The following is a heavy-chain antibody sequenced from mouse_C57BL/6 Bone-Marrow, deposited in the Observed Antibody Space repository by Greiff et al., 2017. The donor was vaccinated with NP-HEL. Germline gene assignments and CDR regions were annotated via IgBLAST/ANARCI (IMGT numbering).Heavy chain of an antibody. CDR1: GFTFSDYG. CDR2: ISSGSSTI. CDR3: ASPYYYGSPWFAD. V-gene: IGHV5-17*01. J-gene: IGHJ3*01. Sequence: EVMLVESGGGLVKPGGSLKLSCAASGFTFSDYGMHWVRQAPEKGLEWVAYISSGSSTIYYADTVKGRFTISRDNAKNTLFLQMTSLRSEDTAMYYWASPYYYGSPWFADWGQGTLVTVSA. D-gene: IGHD1-1*01.